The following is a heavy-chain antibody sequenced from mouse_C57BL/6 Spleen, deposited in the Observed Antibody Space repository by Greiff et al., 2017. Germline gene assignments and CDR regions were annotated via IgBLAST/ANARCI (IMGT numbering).Heavy chain of an antibody. CDR3: TTELFPYGGDY. Sequence: EVKLQQSGAELVRPGASVKLSCTASGFNIKDDYMHWVKQRPEQGLEWIGWIDPENGDTEYASKFQGKATITADTSTNTAYLQLSSLTSEDTAVYYCTTELFPYGGDYWGQGTSLTVSS. CDR2: IDPENGDT. V-gene: IGHV14-4*01. J-gene: IGHJ2*02. CDR1: GFNIKDDY. D-gene: IGHD1-1*01.